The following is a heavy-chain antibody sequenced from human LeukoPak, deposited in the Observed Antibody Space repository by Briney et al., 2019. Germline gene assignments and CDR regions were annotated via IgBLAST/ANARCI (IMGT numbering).Heavy chain of an antibody. CDR1: GFTFSYST. V-gene: IGHV3-21*01. D-gene: IGHD3-9*01. CDR3: VRIPNKTGFQNWLDP. Sequence: PGGSLRLSCAASGFTFSYSTMNWVRRAPGRGLEWVSSIDSRSNYIHYGDSVKGRFTISRDNAKNSLYLQMDSLRAEDTAMYYCVRIPNKTGFQNWLDPWGQGTLVTVSS. CDR2: IDSRSNYI. J-gene: IGHJ5*02.